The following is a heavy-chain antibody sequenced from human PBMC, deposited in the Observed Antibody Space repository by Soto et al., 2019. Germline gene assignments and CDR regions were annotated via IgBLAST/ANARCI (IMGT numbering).Heavy chain of an antibody. J-gene: IGHJ4*02. D-gene: IGHD3-16*01. CDR3: ATSFTDYFDY. Sequence: QVQLVESGGGVVQPGRSLRLSCAASGFTFSSYAMHWVRQAPGKGLEWVAVISYDGSNKYYADSVKGRFTISRDNSKNTLYLQMNSLRAEDTAVYYCATSFTDYFDYWGQRTLVTVSS. CDR2: ISYDGSNK. V-gene: IGHV3-30-3*01. CDR1: GFTFSSYA.